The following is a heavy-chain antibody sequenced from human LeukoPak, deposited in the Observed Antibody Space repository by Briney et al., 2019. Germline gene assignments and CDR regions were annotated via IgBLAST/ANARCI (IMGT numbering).Heavy chain of an antibody. CDR1: GFTFSSYG. J-gene: IGHJ4*02. V-gene: IGHV3-30*03. CDR3: AAVVVAATAFDY. Sequence: GGSLRLACAASGFTFSSYGMHWVRQAPGKGLEWVAVISYDGSNKYYADSVKGRFTISRDNSKNTLYLQMNSLRVEDTAVYYCAAVVVAATAFDYWGQGTLVTVSS. CDR2: ISYDGSNK. D-gene: IGHD2-15*01.